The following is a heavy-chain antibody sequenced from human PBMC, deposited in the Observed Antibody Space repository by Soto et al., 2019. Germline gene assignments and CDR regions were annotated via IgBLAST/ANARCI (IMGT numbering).Heavy chain of an antibody. Sequence: SDTLSLTCTFACHSVTSANYYWTLIRQPPGKGLEWIGYIYYSGSTNYNPSLKSRVTISVDTSKNQFSLKLSSVTAADTAVYYCARDEAARPGDYYYGMDVWGQGTTVTVS. D-gene: IGHD6-6*01. CDR3: ARDEAARPGDYYYGMDV. CDR2: IYYSGST. V-gene: IGHV4-61*01. J-gene: IGHJ6*02. CDR1: CHSVTSANYY.